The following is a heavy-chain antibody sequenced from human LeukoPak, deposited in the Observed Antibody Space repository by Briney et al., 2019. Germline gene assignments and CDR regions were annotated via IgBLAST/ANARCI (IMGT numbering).Heavy chain of an antibody. D-gene: IGHD3-22*01. V-gene: IGHV3-23*01. CDR1: GFSFSSYA. J-gene: IGHJ6*02. Sequence: GGSLRLSCAASGFSFSSYAMSWARQAPGRGLECVSSISGGGGSTYYADSVKGRFTISRDNSKTTLNLQMNSLRAEDTAVYYCAKDHSYDSSGYYYYGMDVWGQGTTVTVSS. CDR2: ISGGGGST. CDR3: AKDHSYDSSGYYYYGMDV.